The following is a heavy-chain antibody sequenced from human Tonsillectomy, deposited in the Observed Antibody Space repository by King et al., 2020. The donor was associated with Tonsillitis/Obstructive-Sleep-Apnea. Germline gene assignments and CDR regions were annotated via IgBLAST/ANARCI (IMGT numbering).Heavy chain of an antibody. CDR3: AKRGTASGTFDY. V-gene: IGHV3-43*01. Sequence: QLVESGGVVVQPGGSLRLSCAASGFTFDDYTMHWVRQAPGKGLEWVSLISWDGGSTYYADSVKGRFSISRDKSKNSLYLQMNSLRTEDTALYYCAKRGTASGTFDYWGQGTLVTVSS. CDR1: GFTFDDYT. D-gene: IGHD3-16*01. J-gene: IGHJ4*02. CDR2: ISWDGGST.